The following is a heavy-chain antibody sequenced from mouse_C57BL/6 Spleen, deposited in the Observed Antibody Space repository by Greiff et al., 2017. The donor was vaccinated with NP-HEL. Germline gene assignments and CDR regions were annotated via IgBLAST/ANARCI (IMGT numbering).Heavy chain of an antibody. CDR3: TTEGLLRSAWFAY. CDR2: IDPEDGDT. Sequence: VQLKQSGAELVRPGASVKLSCTASGFNIKDYYMHWVKQRPEQGLEWIGRIDPEDGDTEYAPKFQGKATMTADTSSNTAYLQLSSLTSEDTAVYYCTTEGLLRSAWFAYWGQGTLVTVSA. CDR1: GFNIKDYY. V-gene: IGHV14-1*01. D-gene: IGHD1-1*01. J-gene: IGHJ3*01.